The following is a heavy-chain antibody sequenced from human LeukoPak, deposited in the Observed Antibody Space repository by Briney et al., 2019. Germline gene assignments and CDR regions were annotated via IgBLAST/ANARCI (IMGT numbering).Heavy chain of an antibody. CDR3: AKRGVVIRVILVGFHKEAYYFDS. J-gene: IGHJ4*02. CDR1: GITLSNYG. CDR2: ISDSGGRT. V-gene: IGHV3-23*01. Sequence: GGSLRLSCAVSGITLSNYGMSCVRQAPGKGLEWVAGISDSGGRTNYADSVKGRFTISRDNPKNTIYLQMNSLRAEDTAVYFCAKRGVVIRVILVGFHKEAYYFDSWGQGALVTVSS. D-gene: IGHD3-22*01.